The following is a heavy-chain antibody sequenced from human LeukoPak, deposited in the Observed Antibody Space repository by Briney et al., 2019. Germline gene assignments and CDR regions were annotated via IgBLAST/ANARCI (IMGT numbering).Heavy chain of an antibody. CDR2: INHSGST. CDR3: ARGLWSVDLNY. V-gene: IGHV4-34*01. Sequence: KPSETLSLTCAVYGGSFSGYYWSWIRQPPGKGLEWIGEINHSGSTNYNPSLKGRVTISVDTSKNQFSLRLNSVTAADTAVYYCARGLWSVDLNYWGQGTLVTVSS. D-gene: IGHD3-3*01. J-gene: IGHJ4*02. CDR1: GGSFSGYY.